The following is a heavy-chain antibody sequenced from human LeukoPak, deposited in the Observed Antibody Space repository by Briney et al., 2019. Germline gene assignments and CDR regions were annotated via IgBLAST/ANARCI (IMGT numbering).Heavy chain of an antibody. V-gene: IGHV4-39*01. Sequence: SETLSLTCTVSGGSISRSSYYWGWLRQPPGRGLEWIGTIYNSGTTYYNPSLKSRVTISVDTSKNQFSLRLSSVTAADTAVYYCARGYPCSGTSCYLDYYYYYGMDVWGQGTTVTVSS. J-gene: IGHJ6*02. CDR2: IYNSGTT. CDR3: ARGYPCSGTSCYLDYYYYYGMDV. CDR1: GGSISRSSYY. D-gene: IGHD2-2*01.